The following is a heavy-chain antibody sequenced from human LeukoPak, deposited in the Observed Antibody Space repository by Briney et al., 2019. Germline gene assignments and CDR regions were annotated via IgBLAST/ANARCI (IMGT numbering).Heavy chain of an antibody. V-gene: IGHV1-8*01. CDR3: ARSTGSSLYYYYYYYMDV. J-gene: IGHJ6*03. D-gene: IGHD6-6*01. CDR2: MNPNSGNT. CDR1: GYTFTSYD. Sequence: ASVKVSCKASGYTFTSYDINWVRQATGQGLEWMGWMNPNSGNTGYAQKFQGRVTMTRNTSISTAYTELSSLRSEDTAVYYCARSTGSSLYYYYYYYMDVWGKGTTVTVSS.